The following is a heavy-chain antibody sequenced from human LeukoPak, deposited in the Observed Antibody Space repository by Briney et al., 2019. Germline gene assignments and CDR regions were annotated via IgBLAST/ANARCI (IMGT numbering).Heavy chain of an antibody. CDR2: INPNSGGT. D-gene: IGHD3-10*01. V-gene: IGHV1-2*02. J-gene: IGHJ5*02. CDR1: GYTFTGYY. Sequence: ASVKVSCKASGYTFTGYYMHWARQAPGQGLEWMGWINPNSGGTNYAQKFQGRVTMTRDTSISTAYMELSRLRSDDTAVYYCARGLVRGVIIYNWFDPWGQGTLVTVSS. CDR3: ARGLVRGVIIYNWFDP.